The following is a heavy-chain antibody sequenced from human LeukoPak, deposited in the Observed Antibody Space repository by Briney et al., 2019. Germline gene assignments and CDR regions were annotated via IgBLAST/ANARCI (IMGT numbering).Heavy chain of an antibody. CDR1: GYTFTSYA. D-gene: IGHD6-13*01. CDR2: INTNAGNP. V-gene: IGHV7-4-1*02. Sequence: GASVTVSCKASGYTFTSYAMNWVRQAPGQGLEWMGWINTNAGNPTYAQGFTGRFVFSLDTSVSTAYLQISSLKAEDTAVYYCARVWRRSSSPYGMDVWGQGTTVTVSS. CDR3: ARVWRRSSSPYGMDV. J-gene: IGHJ6*02.